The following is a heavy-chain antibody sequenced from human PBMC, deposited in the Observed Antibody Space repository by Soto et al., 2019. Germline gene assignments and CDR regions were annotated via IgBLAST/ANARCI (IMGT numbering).Heavy chain of an antibody. CDR3: AREGDFWSGSNWFDP. V-gene: IGHV1-8*01. Sequence: ASVKVSCKASGYTFTSYDINWVRQATGQGLEWMGWMNPNSGNTGYAQKFQGRVTMTRNTSISTAYMELSSLRSEDTAVYYCAREGDFWSGSNWFDPWRHGTLVTVSS. CDR1: GYTFTSYD. D-gene: IGHD3-3*01. J-gene: IGHJ5*02. CDR2: MNPNSGNT.